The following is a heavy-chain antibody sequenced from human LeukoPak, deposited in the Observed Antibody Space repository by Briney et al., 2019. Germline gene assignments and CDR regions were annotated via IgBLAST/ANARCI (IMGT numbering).Heavy chain of an antibody. CDR1: GGSISSGDYY. V-gene: IGHV4-30-4*01. CDR3: ARDAGYTYGPFDY. J-gene: IGHJ4*02. D-gene: IGHD5-18*01. Sequence: SETLSLTCTVSGGSISSGDYYWSWIRQPPGKGLEWIGYIYYSGSTSYNPSLKNRVTISVDTSKNQFSLKLSSVTAADTAVYYCARDAGYTYGPFDYWGQGTLVTVSS. CDR2: IYYSGST.